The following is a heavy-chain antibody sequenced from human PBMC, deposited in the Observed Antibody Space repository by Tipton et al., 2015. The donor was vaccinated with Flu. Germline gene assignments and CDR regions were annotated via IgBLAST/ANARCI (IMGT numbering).Heavy chain of an antibody. CDR1: GFTFDDYA. CDR3: VILGYFVDGFDM. Sequence: LSLTCAGPGFTFDDYAMHWVRQAPGKGLEWVSGISWYGDNIGYADSVKDRFTVSRDNAKNTLYLQMNSLRVEDTALYYCVILGYFVDGFDMWGQGTMVTVSS. V-gene: IGHV3-9*01. CDR2: ISWYGDNI. D-gene: IGHD3-22*01. J-gene: IGHJ3*02.